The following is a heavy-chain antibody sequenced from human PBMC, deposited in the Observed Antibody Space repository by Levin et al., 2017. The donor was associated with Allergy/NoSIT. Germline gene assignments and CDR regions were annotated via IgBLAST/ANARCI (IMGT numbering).Heavy chain of an antibody. CDR2: INAGNGNT. CDR3: ARWGHGGKIDY. CDR1: GYTFTSFA. D-gene: IGHD3-16*01. Sequence: GESLKISCKTSGYTFTSFAMHWVRQAPGQRLEWMGWINAGNGNTKYSQKFQGRLTITRDTSASTAYMELSSLTSEDTAVYYCARWGHGGKIDYWGQGTLVTVSS. J-gene: IGHJ4*02. V-gene: IGHV1-3*01.